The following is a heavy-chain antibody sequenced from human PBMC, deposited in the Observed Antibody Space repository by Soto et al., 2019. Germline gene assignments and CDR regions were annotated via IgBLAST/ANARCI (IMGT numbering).Heavy chain of an antibody. J-gene: IGHJ4*02. CDR3: AKSLQGAPGDY. V-gene: IGHV3-23*01. CDR2: VSGTGGSA. CDR1: GFTFSSYA. Sequence: EVQLLESGGGLVRPGGSLRLSCAASGFTFSSYAMTWVRQAPGKGLEWVSGVSGTGGSAYYADSVKGRFTISRDNSKNTLYLQMNSLRAEDTAVYYCAKSLQGAPGDYWGQGTLVTVSS.